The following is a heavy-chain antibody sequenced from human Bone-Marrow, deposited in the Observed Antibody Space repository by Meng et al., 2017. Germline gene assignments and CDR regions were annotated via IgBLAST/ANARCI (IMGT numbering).Heavy chain of an antibody. D-gene: IGHD2-15*01. J-gene: IGHJ6*02. Sequence: SETLSLTCTVSGGSISSYYWSWIRQPPGKGLEWIGSIYYSGSTYYNPSLKSRVTISVDTSKNQFSLKLSSVTAADTAVYYCARDVGPLYYYGMDVWGQGTTVTVSS. CDR2: IYYSGST. CDR3: ARDVGPLYYYGMDV. V-gene: IGHV4-59*12. CDR1: GGSISSYY.